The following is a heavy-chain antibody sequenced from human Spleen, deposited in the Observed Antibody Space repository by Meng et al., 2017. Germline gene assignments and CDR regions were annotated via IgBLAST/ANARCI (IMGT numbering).Heavy chain of an antibody. V-gene: IGHV5-51*01. D-gene: IGHD3-22*01. CDR1: GYSFTNYW. CDR3: ARHDWPSDRSGYSIDY. Sequence: GESLKISCKGSGYSFTNYWIGWVRQMPGKGLEWMGIIYPGDSDTRYSPSFQGQVTISADKSISTAYLQWTSLKASDTAMYYCARHDWPSDRSGYSIDYWGQGTLVTVSS. CDR2: IYPGDSDT. J-gene: IGHJ4*02.